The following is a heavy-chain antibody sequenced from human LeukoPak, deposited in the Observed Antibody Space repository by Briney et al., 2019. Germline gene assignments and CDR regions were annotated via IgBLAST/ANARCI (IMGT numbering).Heavy chain of an antibody. CDR2: ISWNSGSI. V-gene: IGHV3-9*01. D-gene: IGHD5-18*01. J-gene: IGHJ6*03. CDR3: AKDLSRYGYYMDV. Sequence: PGGSLRLSCAAPGFTFDDYAMHWVRQAPGKGLEWVSGISWNSGSIGYADSVKGRFTISRDNAKNSLYLQMNSLGAEDTALYYCAKDLSRYGYYMDVWGKGTTVTISS. CDR1: GFTFDDYA.